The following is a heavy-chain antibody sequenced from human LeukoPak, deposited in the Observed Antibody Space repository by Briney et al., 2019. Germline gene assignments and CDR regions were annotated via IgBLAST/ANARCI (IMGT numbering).Heavy chain of an antibody. CDR2: MSAYNGKR. Sequence: ASVKVSCKGSGYTFTSYGISWVRQAPGQGVEWMGWMSAYNGKRNNAQKLRGGVTMTTDRSRRTAYMELRSLTSDDTAVYYCARGRLYRDSSGSFDFDIWGQGTIVTVSS. V-gene: IGHV1-18*01. CDR1: GYTFTSYG. D-gene: IGHD3-22*01. CDR3: ARGRLYRDSSGSFDFDI. J-gene: IGHJ3*02.